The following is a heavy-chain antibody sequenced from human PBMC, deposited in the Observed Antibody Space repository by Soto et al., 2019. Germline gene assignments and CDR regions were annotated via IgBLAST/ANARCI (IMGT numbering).Heavy chain of an antibody. CDR2: ISSSSSTI. CDR1: GFTFSSYS. J-gene: IGHJ3*02. D-gene: IGHD1-26*01. CDR3: VSGAEPRNAFDI. V-gene: IGHV3-48*02. Sequence: GSLRLSCAASGFTFSSYSMNWVRQAPGKGLEWVSYISSSSSTIYYADSVKGRFTISRDNAKNSLYLQMNSLRDEDTAVYYCVSGAEPRNAFDIWGQGTMVTVSS.